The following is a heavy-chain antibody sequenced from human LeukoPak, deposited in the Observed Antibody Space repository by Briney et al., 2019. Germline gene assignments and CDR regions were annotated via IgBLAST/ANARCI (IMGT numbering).Heavy chain of an antibody. D-gene: IGHD2-2*01. CDR1: GFSFSDHY. V-gene: IGHV3-72*01. CDR2: ARNKANSYTT. J-gene: IGHJ3*02. CDR3: ARVRYCSSTTCRGAFDI. Sequence: GGSLRLSCAASGFSFSDHYMDWVRQAPGKGLGWVGRARNKANSYTTEYAASVKDRFTISRDDSENSLYLQMNSLKTEDTAVYYCARVRYCSSTTCRGAFDIWGQGTMVTVTS.